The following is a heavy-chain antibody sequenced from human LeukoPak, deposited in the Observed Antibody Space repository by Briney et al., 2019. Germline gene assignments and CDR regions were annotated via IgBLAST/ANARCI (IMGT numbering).Heavy chain of an antibody. V-gene: IGHV3-48*04. D-gene: IGHD2-15*01. CDR3: ARGSSVVALD. CDR2: IRSSSSSI. CDR1: GFIFSDYS. Sequence: PGGSLRLSCAASGFIFSDYSMNWVRQAPGKGLEWVSYIRSSSSSIYYADSVKGRFTISRDNAKNTLYLQMNSLRAEDTAVYYCARGSSVVALDWGQGTLVTVSS. J-gene: IGHJ4*02.